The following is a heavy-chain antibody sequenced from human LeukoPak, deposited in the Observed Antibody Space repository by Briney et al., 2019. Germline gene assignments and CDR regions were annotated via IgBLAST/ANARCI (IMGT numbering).Heavy chain of an antibody. J-gene: IGHJ4*02. Sequence: AASVKVSCKASGYTFTGYYMHWVRQAPGQGLEWMGWINPNSGGTNYAQKFQGRVTMTRDTSISTVYMELRSLRSDDTAVYYCARWLSGSSSSKDFDYWGQGTLVTVSS. CDR3: ARWLSGSSSSKDFDY. V-gene: IGHV1-2*02. CDR2: INPNSGGT. D-gene: IGHD1-26*01. CDR1: GYTFTGYY.